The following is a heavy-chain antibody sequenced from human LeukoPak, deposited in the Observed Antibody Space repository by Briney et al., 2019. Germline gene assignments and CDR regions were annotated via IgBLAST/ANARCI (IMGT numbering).Heavy chain of an antibody. J-gene: IGHJ4*02. CDR2: ISWDGGTT. D-gene: IGHD6-6*01. Sequence: PGGSLRLSCAASGFTFDDYTMHWVRQSPGKGLEWVSLISWDGGTTYYADSVKGRFTISRDNVKNSLYLQMNSLRAEDTAVYYCARGRDSSSSYPGYWGQGTLVTVSS. CDR3: ARGRDSSSSYPGY. V-gene: IGHV3-43*01. CDR1: GFTFDDYT.